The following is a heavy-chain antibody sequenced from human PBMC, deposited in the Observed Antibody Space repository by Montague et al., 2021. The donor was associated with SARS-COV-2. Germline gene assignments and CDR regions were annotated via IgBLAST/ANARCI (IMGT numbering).Heavy chain of an antibody. J-gene: IGHJ6*02. CDR2: MYSSVTI. CDR1: GFIVSANY. Sequence: SLRLSCAASGFIVSANYMTRFRQAPNKGLEWGSVMYSSVTIYYAXSAXGRFTISRDNSKNTLYLQMHSLRADDTAVYYCAGKVLVGTGNYGMDVWGQGTTVTGS. D-gene: IGHD1-1*01. V-gene: IGHV3-53*01. CDR3: AGKVLVGTGNYGMDV.